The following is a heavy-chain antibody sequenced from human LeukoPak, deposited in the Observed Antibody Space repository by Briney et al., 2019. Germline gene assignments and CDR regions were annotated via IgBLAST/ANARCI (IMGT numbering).Heavy chain of an antibody. CDR1: GGSISSGGYY. Sequence: SQTLSLTCTVSGGSISSGGYYWSWIRQHPGKGLEWIGYIYYSGSTYYNPSLKSRVTISVDTSKNQFSLKLSSVTAADTAVYYCAGDQVHYYYGMDVWGQGTTVTVSS. CDR2: IYYSGST. V-gene: IGHV4-31*03. CDR3: AGDQVHYYYGMDV. D-gene: IGHD3-10*01. J-gene: IGHJ6*02.